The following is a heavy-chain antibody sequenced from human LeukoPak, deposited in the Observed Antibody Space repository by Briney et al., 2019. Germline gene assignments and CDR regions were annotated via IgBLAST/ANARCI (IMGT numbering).Heavy chain of an antibody. CDR1: GGSFSGYY. CDR3: ARVKKVDTSIDY. J-gene: IGHJ4*02. CDR2: INHSGST. V-gene: IGHV4-34*01. Sequence: SEXLSLTCAVYGGSFSGYYWSWIRQPPGKGLEWIGEINHSGSTNYNPSLKSRVTISVDTSKNQFSLKLSSVTAADTAVYYCARVKKVDTSIDYWGQGTLVTVSS. D-gene: IGHD5-18*01.